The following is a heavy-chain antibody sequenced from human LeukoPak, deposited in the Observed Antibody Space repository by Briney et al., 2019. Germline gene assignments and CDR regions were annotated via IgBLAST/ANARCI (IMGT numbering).Heavy chain of an antibody. Sequence: GGSLRLSCAVSGFTFSSYAMSWVRQAPGKGLEWVTAISGSGSNIYYADSVKGRFTISRDNSKNTLYLQMNSLRAEDTAVYYCARGVVVVVAATTEYYFDYWGQGTLVTVSS. CDR3: ARGVVVVVAATTEYYFDY. CDR2: ISGSGSNI. CDR1: GFTFSSYA. V-gene: IGHV3-23*01. J-gene: IGHJ4*02. D-gene: IGHD2-15*01.